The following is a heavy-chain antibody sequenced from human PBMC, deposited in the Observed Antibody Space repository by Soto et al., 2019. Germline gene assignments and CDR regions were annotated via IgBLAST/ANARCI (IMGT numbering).Heavy chain of an antibody. V-gene: IGHV1-69*06. D-gene: IGHD2-21*02. J-gene: IGHJ4*02. CDR2: IIPLFGTA. CDR3: ASKAACGGDCYAFDS. Sequence: QVYLVQSGAEVKKPGSSVKISCKASGGIFSSNTINWVRQAAGQGLEWMGGIIPLFGTANYAEKLQGRVTITADKSTKTEYMELTSLRSEDTAVSYCASKAACGGDCYAFDSWGQGTLVTVSS. CDR1: GGIFSSNT.